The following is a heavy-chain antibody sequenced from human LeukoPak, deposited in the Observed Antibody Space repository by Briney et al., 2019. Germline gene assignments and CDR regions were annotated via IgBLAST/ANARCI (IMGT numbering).Heavy chain of an antibody. CDR3: ARVYYASWSGQPLSQHWLDP. CDR2: IRSTGSST. Sequence: PGGSLTLSCTASGFTFRDYYVTWIRQAPGKGLEWVSYIRSTGSSTAYADSVKGRFAISRDNAKNSLYLQMNGLRVEDTAVYYCARVYYASWSGQPLSQHWLDPWGQGTLVTVSS. D-gene: IGHD3-3*01. CDR1: GFTFRDYY. V-gene: IGHV3-11*04. J-gene: IGHJ5*02.